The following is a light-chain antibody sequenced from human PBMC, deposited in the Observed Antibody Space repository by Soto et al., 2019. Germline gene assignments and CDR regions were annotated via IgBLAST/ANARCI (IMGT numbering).Light chain of an antibody. J-gene: IGKJ1*01. Sequence: IQMTRSPATLSASVGDRITITCRASQSINSWLACYQQKPGKAPKLVIYKASSLESGVPSRFRGSGSGTEFTLTISSLQPDDLATYYCQQYHGFPRTFGQGTQVDIK. CDR3: QQYHGFPRT. CDR2: KAS. CDR1: QSINSW. V-gene: IGKV1-5*03.